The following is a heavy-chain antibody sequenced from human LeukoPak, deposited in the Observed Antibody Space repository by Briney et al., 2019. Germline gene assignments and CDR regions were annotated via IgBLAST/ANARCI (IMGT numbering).Heavy chain of an antibody. V-gene: IGHV3-33*03. CDR2: IWYDGSNK. J-gene: IGHJ4*02. Sequence: GGSLRLSCAASGFTFSNYGMHWVRQAPGKGLEWVAVIWYDGSNKYYGDSVKGRFTISRDNSKNTLYLQMNSLRAEDTAVYYCAKDRRYSYGYFDYWGQGTLVTVSS. CDR3: AKDRRYSYGYFDY. D-gene: IGHD5-18*01. CDR1: GFTFSNYG.